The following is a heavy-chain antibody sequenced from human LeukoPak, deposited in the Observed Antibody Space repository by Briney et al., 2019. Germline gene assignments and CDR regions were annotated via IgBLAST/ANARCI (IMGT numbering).Heavy chain of an antibody. CDR2: ISGSGGST. CDR1: GFTFSSYA. D-gene: IGHD1-26*01. J-gene: IGHJ6*02. V-gene: IGHV3-23*01. CDR3: AKAVDQSRRSYSHSYYYYGMDV. Sequence: GGSLRLSCAASGFTFSSYAMSWVRQAPGKGLEWVSAISGSGGSTYYADSVKGRFTISRDNSKNTLYLQMNSLRAEDTAVYYCAKAVDQSRRSYSHSYYYYGMDVWGQGTTVTVSS.